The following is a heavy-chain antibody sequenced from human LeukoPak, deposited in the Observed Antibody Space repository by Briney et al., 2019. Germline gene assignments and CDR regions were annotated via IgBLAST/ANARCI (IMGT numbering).Heavy chain of an antibody. CDR2: IDRDGSST. V-gene: IGHV3-74*01. Sequence: PGGSLRLSCAASGFTFSRYGMSWVRQAPGKGLVWVSRIDRDGSSTSYADSVKGRLTISRDNAKNTLYLQMNSLRAEDTAVYYCARVRVNSGSYHAADAFDVWGQGTMVTVSS. CDR3: ARVRVNSGSYHAADAFDV. D-gene: IGHD1-26*01. CDR1: GFTFSRYG. J-gene: IGHJ3*01.